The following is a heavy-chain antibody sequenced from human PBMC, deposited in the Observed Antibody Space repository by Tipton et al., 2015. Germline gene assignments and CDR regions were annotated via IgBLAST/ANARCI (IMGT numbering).Heavy chain of an antibody. V-gene: IGHV1-46*01. CDR3: ARVGRSTSWTTFYYYGMDI. Sequence: QSGPEVKKPGASVKVSCKASGYTLTSYHMNWVRQAPGQGLEWMGMINPSGGTTIYAQKFQGRVTMTRDTSTSTVYMDLSSLRSEDTAVYYCARVGRSTSWTTFYYYGMDIWGQGTTVTVSS. D-gene: IGHD6-13*01. CDR2: INPSGGTT. CDR1: GYTLTSYH. J-gene: IGHJ6*02.